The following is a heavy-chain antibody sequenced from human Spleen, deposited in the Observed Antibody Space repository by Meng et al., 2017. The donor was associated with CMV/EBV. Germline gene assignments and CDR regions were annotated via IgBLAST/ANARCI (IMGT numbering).Heavy chain of an antibody. D-gene: IGHD1-26*01. CDR3: VKDHYDF. V-gene: IGHV3-33*06. CDR2: IWHDASGQ. CDR1: GFTFKSYS. J-gene: IGHJ4*02. Sequence: SLGLSCAASGFTFKSYSMYWVRQGPGKGLEWVAVIWHDASGQFYADSVKGRFTISRDNSKNTLYLQMNNLRVEDTATYYCVKDHYDFWGQGTLVTVSS.